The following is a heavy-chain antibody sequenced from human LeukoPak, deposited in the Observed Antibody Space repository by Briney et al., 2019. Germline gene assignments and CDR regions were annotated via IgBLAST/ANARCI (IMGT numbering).Heavy chain of an antibody. D-gene: IGHD1-26*01. Sequence: GGSLRLSCAASGFTVSSNYMSWVRQAPGKGLEWVSVIYSGSNTYYADSVKGRFTISRDNAKNSLYLQMNSLRAEDTAVYYCARGRGSYLDYFDYWGQGTLVTVSS. V-gene: IGHV3-53*01. CDR2: IYSGSNT. CDR3: ARGRGSYLDYFDY. CDR1: GFTVSSNY. J-gene: IGHJ4*02.